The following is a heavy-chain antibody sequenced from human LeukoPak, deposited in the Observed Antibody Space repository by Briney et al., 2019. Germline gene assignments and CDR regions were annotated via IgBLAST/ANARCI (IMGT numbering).Heavy chain of an antibody. CDR2: IIQDGSEK. D-gene: IGHD3-22*01. V-gene: IGHV3-7*01. CDR1: GFTSSNYW. Sequence: PGGSLRLSCAASGFTSSNYWMSWVRQAPGKGLEWVANIIQDGSEKNYADSVKGRFTISRDNAKNSLYLQMNSLRAEDTAVYYCARDTNSSVRRRLGYMDAWGKGTTVTVSS. J-gene: IGHJ6*03. CDR3: ARDTNSSVRRRLGYMDA.